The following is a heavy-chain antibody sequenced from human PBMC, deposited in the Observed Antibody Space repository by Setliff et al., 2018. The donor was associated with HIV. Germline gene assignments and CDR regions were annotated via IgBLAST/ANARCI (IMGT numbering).Heavy chain of an antibody. J-gene: IGHJ4*02. CDR2: INCNSGGT. D-gene: IGHD4-17*01. CDR1: GYTFTGSF. CDR3: ARDDHGDPFDY. V-gene: IGHV1-2*02. Sequence: ASVKVSCKSSGYTFTGSFMHWVRQAPGQGLEWMGWINCNSGGTYYAQNFQDRVTMTRDTSINTAYMELSRLRSDDTAVYYCARDDHGDPFDYWGQGTLVTVSS.